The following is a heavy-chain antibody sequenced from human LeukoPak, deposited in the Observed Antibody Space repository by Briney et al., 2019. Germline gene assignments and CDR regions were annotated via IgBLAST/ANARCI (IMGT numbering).Heavy chain of an antibody. Sequence: PSETLSLTCTVSGGSVSSGSYYWSWIRQPPGKGLEWIGYIYYSGSTNHNPSLKSRVTISVDTSKNQFSLKLSSVTAADTAVYYCARQQGGYSYGYESFDYWGQGTLVTVSS. V-gene: IGHV4-61*01. CDR1: GGSVSSGSYY. CDR3: ARQQGGYSYGYESFDY. CDR2: IYYSGST. D-gene: IGHD5-18*01. J-gene: IGHJ4*02.